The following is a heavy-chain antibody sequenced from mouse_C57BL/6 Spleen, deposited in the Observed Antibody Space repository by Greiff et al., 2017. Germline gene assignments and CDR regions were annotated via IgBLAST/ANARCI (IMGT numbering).Heavy chain of an antibody. CDR3: SRRYGNLAWFAY. CDR1: GYAFTNYL. Sequence: VQLQQSGAELVRPGTSVKVSCKASGYAFTNYLIEWVKQRPGQGLEWIGVINPGSGGTNYNEKFKGKATLTADKSSSTAYMQLSSLTSEDSAVYFCSRRYGNLAWFAYWGQGTLVTVSA. J-gene: IGHJ3*01. V-gene: IGHV1-54*01. CDR2: INPGSGGT. D-gene: IGHD2-10*02.